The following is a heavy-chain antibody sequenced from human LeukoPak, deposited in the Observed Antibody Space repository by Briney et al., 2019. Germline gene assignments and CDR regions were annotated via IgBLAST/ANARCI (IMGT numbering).Heavy chain of an antibody. J-gene: IGHJ4*02. CDR1: GGSFSGYY. CDR3: AGYYYDSSGYYEGY. V-gene: IGHV4-34*01. Sequence: SETLSLTCAVYGGSFSGYYWSWIRQPPGKGLEWIGEINHSGSTNYNPSLKSRVTISVDTSKNQFSLKLSSVTAADTAVYYCAGYYYDSSGYYEGYWGQGTLVTVSS. CDR2: INHSGST. D-gene: IGHD3-22*01.